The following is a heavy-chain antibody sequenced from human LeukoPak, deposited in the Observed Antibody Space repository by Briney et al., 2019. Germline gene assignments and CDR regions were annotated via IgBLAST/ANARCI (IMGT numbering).Heavy chain of an antibody. D-gene: IGHD1-26*01. Sequence: EGSLRLSCAASGFIISSYWMTWVRQAPGKGLEWVANIKQDGSEKNYVDSVKGRFTISRDNAKNSLYLQMNSLRAEDTAVYYCARGGRSPYWGQGTLVTVSS. CDR2: IKQDGSEK. CDR3: ARGGRSPY. J-gene: IGHJ4*02. CDR1: GFIISSYW. V-gene: IGHV3-7*03.